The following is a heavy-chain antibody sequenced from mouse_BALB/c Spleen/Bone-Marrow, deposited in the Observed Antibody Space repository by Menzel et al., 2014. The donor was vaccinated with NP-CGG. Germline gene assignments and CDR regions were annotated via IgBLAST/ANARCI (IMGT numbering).Heavy chain of an antibody. CDR3: ARDYDYDY. Sequence: EVQLVESGGGLVQPGGSLKLSCAASGSTFSSYGMSWVRQTPDKRLELVATINSNGGSTYYPDSVKGRFTISRDNAKNTLYLQMSSLKSEDTAMYYCARDYDYDYWGQGTTLTVSS. CDR1: GSTFSSYG. J-gene: IGHJ2*01. V-gene: IGHV5-6-3*01. CDR2: INSNGGST. D-gene: IGHD2-4*01.